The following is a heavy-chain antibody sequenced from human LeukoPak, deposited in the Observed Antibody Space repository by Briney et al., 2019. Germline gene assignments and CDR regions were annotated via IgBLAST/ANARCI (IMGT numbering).Heavy chain of an antibody. V-gene: IGHV3-53*01. CDR3: ARVVSGYRHFDY. Sequence: PGGPLRLSCAASGFTFSSNYMSWVRQAPGKGLEWVSVIYSGGSTYYADSVKGRFTISRDASKNTLYLQMNSLRVEDTAVYYCARVVSGYRHFDYWGQGTLVTVSS. CDR2: IYSGGST. J-gene: IGHJ4*02. CDR1: GFTFSSNY. D-gene: IGHD5-12*01.